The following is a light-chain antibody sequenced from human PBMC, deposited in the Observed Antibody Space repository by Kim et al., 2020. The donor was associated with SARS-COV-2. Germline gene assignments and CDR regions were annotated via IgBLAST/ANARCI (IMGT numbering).Light chain of an antibody. CDR3: KSRDSSGNHLV. J-gene: IGLJ2*01. CDR2: GKN. V-gene: IGLV3-19*01. Sequence: LGQTVTITCQGDSLRTYSATWYQQKPGQAPVLVIYGKNNRPSGIPDRFSGSSSRNTASLTITRAQAEDEADYYCKSRDSSGNHLVFGGGTQLTVL. CDR1: SLRTYS.